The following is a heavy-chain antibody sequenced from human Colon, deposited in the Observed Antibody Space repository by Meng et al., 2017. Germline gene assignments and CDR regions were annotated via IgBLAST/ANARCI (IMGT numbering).Heavy chain of an antibody. CDR2: ISQSGTT. Sequence: QVQLQEAGPGLVKPSGTLSLTCAVSSGSISSSNWWSWVRQPPGKGLEWIGEISQSGTTYYNPSLKSRVTITGDWSKNQFSLNLNSVTAADTAVYYCARGLFDYWGQGTLVTVSS. J-gene: IGHJ4*02. CDR3: ARGLFDY. V-gene: IGHV4-4*02. CDR1: SGSISSSNW.